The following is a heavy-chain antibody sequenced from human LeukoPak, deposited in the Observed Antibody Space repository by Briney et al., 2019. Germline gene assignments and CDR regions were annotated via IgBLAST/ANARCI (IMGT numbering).Heavy chain of an antibody. CDR1: GFTFSSYG. Sequence: PGGSLRLSCAASGFTFSSYGMHWVRQAPGKGLEWVAFIRYDGSNEYYADSVKGRFTISRDNSKNTLYLQMNRLRAEDTAIYYCAKDSRSSGWYNWFDPWGQGTLVTVSS. J-gene: IGHJ5*02. V-gene: IGHV3-30*02. CDR2: IRYDGSNE. CDR3: AKDSRSSGWYNWFDP. D-gene: IGHD6-19*01.